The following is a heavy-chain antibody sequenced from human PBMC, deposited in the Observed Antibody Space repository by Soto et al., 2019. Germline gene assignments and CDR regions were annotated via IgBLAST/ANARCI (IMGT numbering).Heavy chain of an antibody. D-gene: IGHD2-2*01. J-gene: IGHJ5*02. V-gene: IGHV3-23*01. CDR1: GFSFSTYA. CDR2: ISAGGGNT. Sequence: EVQLLESGGGLVQPGGSQRLSCAASGFSFSTYAMSWVRQAPGKGLEWVSGISAGGGNTFYADSVRGRFTISRDNSKNTLDLQMSSLRAEDTALYYCAKHSEYQLLSWFDPWGQGTLVTVSS. CDR3: AKHSEYQLLSWFDP.